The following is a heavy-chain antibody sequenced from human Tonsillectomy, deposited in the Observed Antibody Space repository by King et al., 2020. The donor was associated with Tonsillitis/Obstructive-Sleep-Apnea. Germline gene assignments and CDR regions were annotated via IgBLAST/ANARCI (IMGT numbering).Heavy chain of an antibody. CDR2: THYSGST. CDR3: ARGERSGLYCSGTTCYEGRWFDP. V-gene: IGHV4-61*01. Sequence: QLQESGPGLVKPSETLSLTCTVSGGSVSSGNYYWSWIRQPPGKGLEWIGYTHYSGSTNYNPSLKSRVTISLDTSKNQFSLRLTSVTAADTAIYFCARGERSGLYCSGTTCYEGRWFDPWGQGTLVTVSS. CDR1: GGSVSSGNYY. D-gene: IGHD2-2*01. J-gene: IGHJ5*02.